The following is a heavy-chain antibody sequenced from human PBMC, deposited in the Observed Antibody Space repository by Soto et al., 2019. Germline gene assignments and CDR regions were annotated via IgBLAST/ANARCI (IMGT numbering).Heavy chain of an antibody. CDR1: GYSFTSYW. J-gene: IGHJ6*02. D-gene: IGHD3-10*01. CDR3: ARPLLWFGELYGMDV. CDR2: IDPSDSYT. Sequence: HGESLKISCKGSGYSFTSYWISWVRQMPGKGLEWMGRIDPSDSYTNYSPSFQGHVTISADKSISTAYLQWSSLKASDTAMYYCARPLLWFGELYGMDVWGQGTTVTVSS. V-gene: IGHV5-10-1*01.